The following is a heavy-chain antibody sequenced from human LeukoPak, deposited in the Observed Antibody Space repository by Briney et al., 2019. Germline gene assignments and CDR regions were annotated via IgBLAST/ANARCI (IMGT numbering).Heavy chain of an antibody. Sequence: SVKVSCKASGGTFSSYAISWVRQAPGQGLEWMGGIIPIFGTANYAQKFQGRVTITTDESTSTAYMELSSLRSEDTAVYYCAGSLTELAAAGKDYYYYYYMDVWGKGTTVTVSS. CDR1: GGTFSSYA. CDR2: IIPIFGTA. CDR3: AGSLTELAAAGKDYYYYYYMDV. D-gene: IGHD6-13*01. J-gene: IGHJ6*03. V-gene: IGHV1-69*05.